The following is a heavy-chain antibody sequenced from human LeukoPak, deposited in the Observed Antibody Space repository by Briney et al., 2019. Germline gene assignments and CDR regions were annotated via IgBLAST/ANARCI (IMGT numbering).Heavy chain of an antibody. Sequence: GGSLRLSCAASGFTFSSYGMHWVRQAPGKGLEWVAVISYDGSNKYYADSVKGRFTISRDNSKNTLYLQMNSLRAEDTAVYYCARELPWGTAMPQGAFDIWGQGTMVTVSS. CDR2: ISYDGSNK. CDR3: ARELPWGTAMPQGAFDI. J-gene: IGHJ3*02. CDR1: GFTFSSYG. D-gene: IGHD5-18*01. V-gene: IGHV3-30*19.